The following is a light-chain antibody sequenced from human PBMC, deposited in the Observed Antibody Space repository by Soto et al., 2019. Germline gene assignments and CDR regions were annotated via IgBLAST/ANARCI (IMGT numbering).Light chain of an antibody. CDR2: DAS. J-gene: IGKJ3*01. CDR1: QDISNY. Sequence: DIQMTQSPSSLSASAGDRVTITCQASQDISNYLNWYQQKPGKAPKLLIYDASNLETGVPSRFSGRGSGTDFTFTISSLQPEDIATYYCQRYDNLPFTFGPGTKVDIK. CDR3: QRYDNLPFT. V-gene: IGKV1-33*01.